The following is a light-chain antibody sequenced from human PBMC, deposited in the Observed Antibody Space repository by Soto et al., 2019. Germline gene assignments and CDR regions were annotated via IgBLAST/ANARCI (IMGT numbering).Light chain of an antibody. CDR2: GAS. V-gene: IGKV3-15*01. CDR1: QSISSS. J-gene: IGKJ3*01. CDR3: HQYNNCPFT. Sequence: EIVMTHSSATLSVSPGERATLSCRASQSISSSLAWYQQKPGQAPRLLIYGASTRATGIPARFSGSGSGTEFTLTISSLQSEHFAVYYCHQYNNCPFTFGPGTKVDIK.